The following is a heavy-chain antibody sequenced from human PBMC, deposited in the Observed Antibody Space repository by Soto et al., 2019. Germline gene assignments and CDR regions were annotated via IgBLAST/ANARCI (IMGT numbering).Heavy chain of an antibody. J-gene: IGHJ5*02. Sequence: SETLSLTCAVSGGSISSGGYSWSWIRQPPGKGLEWIGYIYHSGSTYYNPSLKSRATISVDRSKNQFSLKLSSVTAADTAVYYCARFFRAASWFDPWGQGTLVTVSS. CDR1: GGSISSGGYS. CDR2: IYHSGST. CDR3: ARFFRAASWFDP. V-gene: IGHV4-30-2*01.